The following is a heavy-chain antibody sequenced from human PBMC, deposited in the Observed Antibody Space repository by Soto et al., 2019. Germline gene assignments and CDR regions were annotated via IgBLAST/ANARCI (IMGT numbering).Heavy chain of an antibody. D-gene: IGHD5-18*01. CDR2: INHSGST. Sequence: TSETLSLSCAVYGGSFSGYYWTWIRQPPGTGLEWIGEINHSGSTNCNPSLKSRVTISVDTSKNQFSLKLSSVTAADTAVYYCARASNKRGHRYXPDYPGQGTPVTVSS. J-gene: IGHJ4*02. CDR3: ARASNKRGHRYXPDY. CDR1: GGSFSGYY. V-gene: IGHV4-34*01.